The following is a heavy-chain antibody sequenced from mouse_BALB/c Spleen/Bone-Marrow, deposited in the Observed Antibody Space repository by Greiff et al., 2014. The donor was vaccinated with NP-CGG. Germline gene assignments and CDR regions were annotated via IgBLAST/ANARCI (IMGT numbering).Heavy chain of an antibody. CDR3: AFYYYGSSLFAY. Sequence: EVQLVESGAELVKPGASVKLSCTASGFNIKDTYMHWVKQRPERGLEWIGRIDPANGNTKYDPKFQGKATITADTSSNTAYLQLSSLTSEDTAVYYCAFYYYGSSLFAYWGQGTLVTVSA. J-gene: IGHJ3*01. CDR1: GFNIKDTY. D-gene: IGHD1-1*01. CDR2: IDPANGNT. V-gene: IGHV14-3*02.